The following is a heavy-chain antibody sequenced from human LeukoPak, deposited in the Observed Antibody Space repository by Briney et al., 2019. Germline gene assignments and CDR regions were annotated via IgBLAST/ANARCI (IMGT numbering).Heavy chain of an antibody. Sequence: GGSLRLSCAASGFTFSSYWMSWVRQAPGKGLEWVANIKQDGSEKYYVDSVKGRFTISRDNAKNTVYLQMNSLRAEDTAVYYCAKDQSFGELLEGFDYWGQGTLVTVSS. J-gene: IGHJ4*02. CDR3: AKDQSFGELLEGFDY. V-gene: IGHV3-7*03. CDR1: GFTFSSYW. CDR2: IKQDGSEK. D-gene: IGHD3-10*01.